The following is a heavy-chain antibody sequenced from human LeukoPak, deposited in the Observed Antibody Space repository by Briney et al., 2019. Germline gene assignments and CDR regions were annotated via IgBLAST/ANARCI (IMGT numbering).Heavy chain of an antibody. Sequence: GASVKVSCKASGYTFTGYYMHWVRQAPGQGLEWMGWMNPNSGNTGYAQKFQGRVTMTRNTSISTAYMELSSLRSEDTAVYYCARRSIAARPYFDYWGQGTLVTVSS. CDR3: ARRSIAARPYFDY. CDR2: MNPNSGNT. CDR1: GYTFTGYY. D-gene: IGHD6-6*01. J-gene: IGHJ4*02. V-gene: IGHV1-8*02.